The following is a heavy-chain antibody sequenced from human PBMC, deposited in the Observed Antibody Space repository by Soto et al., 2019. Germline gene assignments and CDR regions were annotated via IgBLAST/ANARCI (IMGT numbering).Heavy chain of an antibody. CDR3: ATSTWFDP. D-gene: IGHD2-2*01. CDR1: GGSISSSSYY. CDR2: IYYSGST. J-gene: IGHJ5*02. Sequence: QLQLQESGPGLVKPSETLSLTCTVSGGSISSSSYYWGWIRQPPGKGLEWIGSIYYSGSTYYNPSLXRXVXXSVDTSKNQFSLKLSSVTAADTAVYYCATSTWFDPWGQGTLVTVSS. V-gene: IGHV4-39*01.